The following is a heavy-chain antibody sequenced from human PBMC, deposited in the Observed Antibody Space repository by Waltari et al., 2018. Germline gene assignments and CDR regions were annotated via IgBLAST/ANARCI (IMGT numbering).Heavy chain of an antibody. J-gene: IGHJ2*01. CDR3: ARATATAGYWYFDL. Sequence: QVQLQESGPGLVKPSQTLSLTCTVSGGSISSGSYYWSWIRQPAGKGLEWIGRIYTSGSTNYNPSLKSRVTISVDTSKNQFSRNLSSVTAADTAVYYCARATATAGYWYFDLWGRGTLVTVSS. CDR2: IYTSGST. CDR1: GGSISSGSYY. D-gene: IGHD2-21*02. V-gene: IGHV4-61*02.